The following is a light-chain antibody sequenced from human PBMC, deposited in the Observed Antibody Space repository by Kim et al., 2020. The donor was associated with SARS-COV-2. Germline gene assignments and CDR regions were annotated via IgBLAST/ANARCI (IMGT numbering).Light chain of an antibody. CDR2: RAS. CDR1: QSVRNN. J-gene: IGKJ4*01. V-gene: IGKV3-15*01. Sequence: SPGERATRSCWASQSVRNNLAGYQQQPGQGPKLLIYRASIRATGVPDRFSGSGSGTEFTLTISSLQSEDSAVYYCQQYDDWPPVTFGGGTKVDIK. CDR3: QQYDDWPPVT.